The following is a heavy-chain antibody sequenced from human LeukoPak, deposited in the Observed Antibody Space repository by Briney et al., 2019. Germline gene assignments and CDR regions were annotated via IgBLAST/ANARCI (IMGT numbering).Heavy chain of an antibody. CDR3: ARHERFGELTDY. CDR2: ISSSSSYI. V-gene: IGHV3-21*01. J-gene: IGHJ4*02. CDR1: GFTFSSYS. D-gene: IGHD3-10*01. Sequence: GGSLRLSCAASGFTFSSYSMNWVRQAPGKGLEWVSSISSSSSYIYYADSVKGRFTISRDNAKNSLYLQMNSLRAEDTAVYYCARHERFGELTDYWGQGTLVTVSA.